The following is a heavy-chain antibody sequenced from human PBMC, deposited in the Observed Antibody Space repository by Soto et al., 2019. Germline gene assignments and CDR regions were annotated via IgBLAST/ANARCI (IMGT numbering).Heavy chain of an antibody. CDR1: GYTFTSYA. V-gene: IGHV1-3*01. CDR2: INAGNGNT. D-gene: IGHD3-22*01. Sequence: ASVKVSCKASGYTFTSYAMHCVRQAPGQRLEWMGWINAGNGNTKYSQKFQCRVTITRDTSASTAYMELSSLRSEDTAVYYCARVRDYYDSSGYYLYWYFDPWGRGTLVTVSS. CDR3: ARVRDYYDSSGYYLYWYFDP. J-gene: IGHJ2*01.